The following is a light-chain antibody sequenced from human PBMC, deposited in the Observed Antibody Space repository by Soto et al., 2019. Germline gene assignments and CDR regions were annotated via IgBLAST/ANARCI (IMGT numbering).Light chain of an antibody. CDR3: QQYGTSPVT. CDR1: QSVTSTY. CDR2: DAP. V-gene: IGKV3-20*01. J-gene: IGKJ1*01. Sequence: EIVLTQSPGTLSLSPGERATLSCRASQSVTSTYVAWYQQKAGQAPRLLIFDAPSSPPDIPDRFRGRGSGTDFSLTVSSLEPEDFAVYFCQQYGTSPVTFGQGTKVEIK.